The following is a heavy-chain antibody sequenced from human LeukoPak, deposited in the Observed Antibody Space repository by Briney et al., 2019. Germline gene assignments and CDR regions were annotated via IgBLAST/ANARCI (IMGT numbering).Heavy chain of an antibody. CDR3: AKDFGAAHYYGSGSYVDY. V-gene: IGHV3-30*02. J-gene: IGHJ4*02. Sequence: PGGSLRLSCAASGFTFSSYGMHWVRQAPGKGLEWVAFIRYDGSNKYCADSVKGRFIISRENSMNTLYLQMNSLRAEDTAMYYCAKDFGAAHYYGSGSYVDYWGQGTLVTVSS. D-gene: IGHD3-10*01. CDR2: IRYDGSNK. CDR1: GFTFSSYG.